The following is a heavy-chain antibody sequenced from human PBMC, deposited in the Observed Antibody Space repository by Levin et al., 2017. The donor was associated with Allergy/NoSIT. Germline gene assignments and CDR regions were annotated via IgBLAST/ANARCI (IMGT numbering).Heavy chain of an antibody. Sequence: ASVKVSCKASGYTFTGYYMHWVRQAPGQGLEWMGWINPNSGGTNYAQKFQGRVTMTRDTSISTAYMELSRLRSDDTAVYYCARGRKQWLPPGKNIAVAGTILDYWGQGTLVTVSS. D-gene: IGHD6-19*01. V-gene: IGHV1-2*02. J-gene: IGHJ4*02. CDR1: GYTFTGYY. CDR2: INPNSGGT. CDR3: ARGRKQWLPPGKNIAVAGTILDY.